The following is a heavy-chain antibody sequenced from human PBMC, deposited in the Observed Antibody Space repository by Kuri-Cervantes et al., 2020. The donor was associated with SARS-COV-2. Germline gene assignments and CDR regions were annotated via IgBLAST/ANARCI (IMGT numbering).Heavy chain of an antibody. V-gene: IGHV4-30-2*01. CDR1: GGSISSGGYY. CDR3: ARGRFNWNDGSYYFDY. CDR2: IYHSGST. D-gene: IGHD1-1*01. J-gene: IGHJ4*02. Sequence: SETLSLTCPVSGGSISSGGYYWSWIRQPPGKGLEWIGYIYHSGSTYYNPSLKSRVTISVDRSKNQFSLKLSSVTAADTAVYYCARGRFNWNDGSYYFDYWGQGTLVTVSS.